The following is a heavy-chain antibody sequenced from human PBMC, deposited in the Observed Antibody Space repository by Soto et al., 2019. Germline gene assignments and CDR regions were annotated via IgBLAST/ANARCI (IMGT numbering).Heavy chain of an antibody. CDR1: GFTFSSYA. D-gene: IGHD5-12*01. CDR2: ISGSGGST. J-gene: IGHJ2*01. Sequence: EVQLLESGGGLVQPGGSLRLSCAASGFTFSSYAMSWVRQAPGKGLEWVSAISGSGGSTYYADSVKGRFTISRDNXKNTLYLQMISLRAEGTAVYYCAKGAMIPFWYFDLWGRGTLVTVSS. CDR3: AKGAMIPFWYFDL. V-gene: IGHV3-23*01.